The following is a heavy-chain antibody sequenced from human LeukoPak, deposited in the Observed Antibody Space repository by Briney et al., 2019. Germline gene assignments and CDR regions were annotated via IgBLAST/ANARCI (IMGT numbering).Heavy chain of an antibody. Sequence: GGSLRLSCAASGFTFSSYSMNWVRQAPGKGLEWVSYISSSSSTIYYADSVKGRFTISRDNAKNSLYLQMNSLRAEDTAVYYCARGERIYGMDVWGQGTTVTVSS. J-gene: IGHJ6*02. D-gene: IGHD1-1*01. V-gene: IGHV3-48*04. CDR2: ISSSSSTI. CDR1: GFTFSSYS. CDR3: ARGERIYGMDV.